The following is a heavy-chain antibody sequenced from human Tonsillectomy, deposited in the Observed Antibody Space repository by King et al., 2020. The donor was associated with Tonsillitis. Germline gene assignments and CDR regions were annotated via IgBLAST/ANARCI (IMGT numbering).Heavy chain of an antibody. D-gene: IGHD3-22*01. CDR3: ARSPDYVPDRGLVIGRGALDV. CDR1: GYTFTSYG. CDR2: ISAYNDKT. Sequence: VQLVQSGTEVKKPGASVKLSCKASGYTFTSYGLAWVRQAPGQGLEWMGWISAYNDKTNYAQKFQGRVIMTKDPSTDTAHMELRSLRSDDTAIYYCARSPDYVPDRGLVIGRGALDVWGRGTMVTVSA. V-gene: IGHV1-18*01. J-gene: IGHJ3*01.